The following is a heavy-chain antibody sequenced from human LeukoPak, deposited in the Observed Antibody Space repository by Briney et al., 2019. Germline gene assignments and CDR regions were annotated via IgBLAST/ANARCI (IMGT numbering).Heavy chain of an antibody. CDR3: GGGWYFFDY. V-gene: IGHV3-30*03. D-gene: IGHD6-19*01. J-gene: IGHJ4*02. Sequence: PGGSLRLSCAASGFSFSTYGTHWVRQAPGKGLEWVAVISYDGNNKYYADSVKGRFSISRDNSKSTLYLQMNSLRAEDTAVYYCGGGWYFFDYWGQGTLVTVSS. CDR2: ISYDGNNK. CDR1: GFSFSTYG.